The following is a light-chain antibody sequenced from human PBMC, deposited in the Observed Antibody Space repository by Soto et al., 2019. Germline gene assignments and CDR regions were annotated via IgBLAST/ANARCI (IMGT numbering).Light chain of an antibody. CDR3: KQYGSSPPWT. CDR2: GAS. Sequence: EIVLTQSPGTLSLSPGERATLSCRASQSVSSSYLAWYQQKPGQAPRLLIYGASSRATGIPDRFSGSGSGTDFPCTISSLDPEDFAVYYCKQYGSSPPWTFGQGTKVEIK. CDR1: QSVSSSY. J-gene: IGKJ1*01. V-gene: IGKV3-20*01.